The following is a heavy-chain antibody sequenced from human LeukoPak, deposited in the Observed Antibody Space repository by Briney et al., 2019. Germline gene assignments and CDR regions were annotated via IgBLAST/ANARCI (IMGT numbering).Heavy chain of an antibody. CDR3: ARARLYGSGSYYFGLPPYNWFDP. Sequence: GASVKVSCRASGYTFTGYYMHWVRQAPGQGLEWMGWINPNSGGTNYAQKFQGRVTMTRDTSISTAYMELSRLRSDDTAVYYCARARLYGSGSYYFGLPPYNWFDPWGQGTLVTVSS. CDR2: INPNSGGT. J-gene: IGHJ5*02. CDR1: GYTFTGYY. D-gene: IGHD3-10*01. V-gene: IGHV1-2*02.